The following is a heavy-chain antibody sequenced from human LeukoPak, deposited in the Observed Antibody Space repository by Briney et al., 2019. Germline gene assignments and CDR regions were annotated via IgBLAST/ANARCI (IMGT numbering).Heavy chain of an antibody. J-gene: IGHJ6*02. V-gene: IGHV4-4*07. CDR1: GGSISTYY. CDR3: ARTTDYYYYYYGMDV. D-gene: IGHD1-1*01. CDR2: IYSTGST. Sequence: PSETLSLTCTVSGGSISTYYWSWIRQPAGKGLEWIGRIYSTGSTHYNPSLKSRVTMSLDTSKNQFSLKLSSVTAADTAMYYCARTTDYYYYYYGMDVWGQGTTVTVSS.